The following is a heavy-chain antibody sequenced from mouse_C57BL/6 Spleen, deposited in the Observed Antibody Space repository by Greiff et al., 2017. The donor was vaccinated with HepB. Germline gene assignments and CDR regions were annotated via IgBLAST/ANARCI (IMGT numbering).Heavy chain of an antibody. V-gene: IGHV5-17*01. J-gene: IGHJ4*01. Sequence: DVQLQESGGGLVKPGGSLKLSCAASGFTFSDYGMHWVRQAPEKGLEWVAYISSGSSTIYYADTVKGRFTISRDNAKNTLFLQMTSLRSEDTAMYYCARPGYSNPYAMDYWGQGTSVTVSS. D-gene: IGHD2-5*01. CDR1: GFTFSDYG. CDR2: ISSGSSTI. CDR3: ARPGYSNPYAMDY.